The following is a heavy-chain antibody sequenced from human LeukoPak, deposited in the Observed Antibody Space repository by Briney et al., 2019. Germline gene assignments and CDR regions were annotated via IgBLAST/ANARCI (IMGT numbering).Heavy chain of an antibody. J-gene: IGHJ3*02. CDR1: GVSFSSDS. Sequence: GGSLRLSCAASGVSFSSDSMNGGPEAPGKRVEWGSSISSSSSYIYYADSVKGRFTISRDNAKNSLYLQMNSLRAEDTAVYYCARAVVGASHAFDIWGQGTMVTVSS. CDR2: ISSSSSYI. V-gene: IGHV3-21*01. D-gene: IGHD1-26*01. CDR3: ARAVVGASHAFDI.